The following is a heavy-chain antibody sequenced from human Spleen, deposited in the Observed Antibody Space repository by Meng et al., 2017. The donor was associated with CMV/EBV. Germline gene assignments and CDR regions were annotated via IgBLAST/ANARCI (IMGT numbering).Heavy chain of an antibody. Sequence: SETLSLTCTVSGGSVSSGSYYWSWIRQPPGKGLEWIGYIYYSGSTNYNTSLKSRVTISVDTSKNQFSLKLSSVTAADTAVYYCARDGSGRYYYGSGSDAFDIWGQGTMVTVSS. J-gene: IGHJ3*02. CDR1: GGSVSSGSYY. D-gene: IGHD3-10*01. CDR3: ARDGSGRYYYGSGSDAFDI. V-gene: IGHV4-61*01. CDR2: IYYSGST.